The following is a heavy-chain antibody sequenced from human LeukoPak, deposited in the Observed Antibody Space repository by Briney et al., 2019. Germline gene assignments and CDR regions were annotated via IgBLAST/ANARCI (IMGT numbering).Heavy chain of an antibody. CDR3: AREDVDIAVAASGAFDI. CDR2: VRYDGSNK. D-gene: IGHD6-19*01. V-gene: IGHV3-30*02. CDR1: GFTFSNNG. Sequence: PGGSLRLSCAASGFTFSNNGMHWVRQAPGKGLEWVAFVRYDGSNKYYADSVKGRFTISRDNAKNTLYLQMNSLRAEDTAVYYCAREDVDIAVAASGAFDIWGQGTMVTVSS. J-gene: IGHJ3*02.